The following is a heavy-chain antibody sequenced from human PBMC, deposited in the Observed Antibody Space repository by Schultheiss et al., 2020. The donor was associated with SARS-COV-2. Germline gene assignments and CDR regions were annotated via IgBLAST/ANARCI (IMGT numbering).Heavy chain of an antibody. D-gene: IGHD5-12*01. CDR1: GFTFSSYS. V-gene: IGHV3-23*01. CDR3: AKDNSNSGYVDYYYYGMDV. J-gene: IGHJ6*02. CDR2: ISGSGGST. Sequence: GESLKISCAASGFTFSSYSMNWVRQAPGKGLEWVSAISGSGGSTYYADSVKGRFTISRDNSKNTLYLQMNSLRAEDTAVYYCAKDNSNSGYVDYYYYGMDVWGQGTTVTVSS.